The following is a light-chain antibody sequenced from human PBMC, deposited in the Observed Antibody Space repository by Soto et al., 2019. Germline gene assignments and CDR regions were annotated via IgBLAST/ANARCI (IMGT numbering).Light chain of an antibody. Sequence: DIQMTQSPSTLSASVGDRVTITCRASQSISSWLAWYQQKPGKAPKLLIYKASSLASGVPSRFSGSGSGTEFTLTISSLQPDDFATYYCQPSRTFCQGTKVEIK. V-gene: IGKV1-5*03. CDR3: QPSRT. CDR2: KAS. CDR1: QSISSW. J-gene: IGKJ1*01.